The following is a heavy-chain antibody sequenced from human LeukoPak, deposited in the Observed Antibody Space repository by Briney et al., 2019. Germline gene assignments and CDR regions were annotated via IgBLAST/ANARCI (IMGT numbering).Heavy chain of an antibody. CDR1: GFTFSSYA. J-gene: IGHJ4*02. Sequence: PGGSLRLSCAASGFTFSSYAMHWVRQAPGKGLEWVAVISYDGSNKYYADSVKGRFTISRDNSKNTLYLQMNSLRAEDTAVYYCARAASTTYYDFWSGYHDYWGQGTLVTVSS. V-gene: IGHV3-30-3*01. CDR2: ISYDGSNK. D-gene: IGHD3-3*01. CDR3: ARAASTTYYDFWSGYHDY.